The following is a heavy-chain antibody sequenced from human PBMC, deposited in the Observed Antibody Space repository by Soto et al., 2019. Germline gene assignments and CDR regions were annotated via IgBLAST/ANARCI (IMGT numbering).Heavy chain of an antibody. V-gene: IGHV3-33*01. Sequence: QVQLVESEGGVVLPGRSLRLSCAASGFTFSSYGMQWVRQAPGKGLEWVAVIWYDGSNQYYADSVKGRFTISRDNSKNTLYLQMNSLRADDTAVYYCARDRGDLGDAFDIWGQGAMVTVSS. J-gene: IGHJ3*02. CDR1: GFTFSSYG. CDR2: IWYDGSNQ. D-gene: IGHD2-21*02. CDR3: ARDRGDLGDAFDI.